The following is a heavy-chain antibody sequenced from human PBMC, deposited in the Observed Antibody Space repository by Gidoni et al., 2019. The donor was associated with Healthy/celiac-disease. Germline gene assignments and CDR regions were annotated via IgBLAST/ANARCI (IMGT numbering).Heavy chain of an antibody. D-gene: IGHD6-6*01. J-gene: IGHJ6*02. V-gene: IGHV4-4*07. Sequence: QGQLQESGPGLVKPSETLSLTCTVSGGSLRSYHWSWIRQPAGKGLEWSGRIYPSGSTNYNPSLKSRVTMSVDTSKNQCALKLSAVTAADTAVDYCARDNSSSSGLYYYYGMDVWGQGTTVTVSS. CDR2: IYPSGST. CDR1: GGSLRSYH. CDR3: ARDNSSSSGLYYYYGMDV.